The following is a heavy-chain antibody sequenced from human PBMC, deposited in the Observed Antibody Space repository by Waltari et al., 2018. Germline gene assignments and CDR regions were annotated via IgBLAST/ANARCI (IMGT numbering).Heavy chain of an antibody. CDR3: ATRPEYFRYFNI. D-gene: IGHD6-6*01. J-gene: IGHJ2*01. V-gene: IGHV3-66*02. Sequence: EVQLVQSGGGLVQPGGSLRLFCAASVFSAANKYMTWVRQAPGKGLEYVSVIYGDGTTYYPDSVKGRFTISRDNSKNTLYFQMDSLREEDTAVYYCATRPEYFRYFNIWGRGTLVTVSS. CDR1: VFSAANKY. CDR2: IYGDGTT.